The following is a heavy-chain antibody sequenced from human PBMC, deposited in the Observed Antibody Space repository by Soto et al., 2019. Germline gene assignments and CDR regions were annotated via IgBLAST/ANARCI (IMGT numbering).Heavy chain of an antibody. CDR3: ARGLVITRIAVAGTTFDY. J-gene: IGHJ4*02. Sequence: VASVKVSCKASGGTFSSYAISWVRQAPGQGLEWMGGIIPIFGTANYAQKFQGRVTITADESTSTAYMELSSLRSEDTAVYYCARGLVITRIAVAGTTFDYWGQGTLVTVSS. V-gene: IGHV1-69*13. CDR2: IIPIFGTA. CDR1: GGTFSSYA. D-gene: IGHD6-19*01.